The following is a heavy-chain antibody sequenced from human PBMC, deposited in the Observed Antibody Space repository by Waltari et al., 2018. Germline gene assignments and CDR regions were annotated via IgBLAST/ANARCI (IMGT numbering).Heavy chain of an antibody. J-gene: IGHJ3*01. CDR3: AKDGDYGLPGYDAFDV. D-gene: IGHD4-17*01. V-gene: IGHV3-30*02. Sequence: QVYLVESGGGVVQPGGSLKLSCLTSGLTFNKFGMHWVRQVPGKGVGVLAFISYDGNKRYDGYSVKGRFTISRDNPNNILYLQMNSLRPEDTATYYCAKDGDYGLPGYDAFDVWGQGTVVTVSS. CDR2: ISYDGNKR. CDR1: GLTFNKFG.